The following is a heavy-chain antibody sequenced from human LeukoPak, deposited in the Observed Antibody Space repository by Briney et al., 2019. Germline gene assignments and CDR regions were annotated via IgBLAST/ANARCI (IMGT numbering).Heavy chain of an antibody. CDR1: GYTFTSYG. D-gene: IGHD2-15*01. V-gene: IGHV1-18*01. J-gene: IGHJ5*02. Sequence: ASVKVSCKASGYTFTSYGISWVRQAPGQGLEWMGWISGYNDNTNHAQKFQGRVTMTTDTSTRTAYMELRSLRFDDTAVYYCARAYCSGVSCYSNWFDPWGQGTLVTVSS. CDR2: ISGYNDNT. CDR3: ARAYCSGVSCYSNWFDP.